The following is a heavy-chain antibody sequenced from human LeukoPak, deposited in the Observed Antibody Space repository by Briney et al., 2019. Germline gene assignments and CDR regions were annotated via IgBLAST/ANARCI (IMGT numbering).Heavy chain of an antibody. CDR3: ARNGGSGSYYNKVDWYFDL. V-gene: IGHV4-59*01. CDR1: GDSISGYY. J-gene: IGHJ2*01. D-gene: IGHD3-10*01. Sequence: SETLSPTCTVSGDSISGYYWNWIRQPPGKGLECIGYIYYSGSTNYNPSLKSRVTISADTSKNQFSLKLSSVTAADTAVYYCARNGGSGSYYNKVDWYFDLWGRGTLVTVSS. CDR2: IYYSGST.